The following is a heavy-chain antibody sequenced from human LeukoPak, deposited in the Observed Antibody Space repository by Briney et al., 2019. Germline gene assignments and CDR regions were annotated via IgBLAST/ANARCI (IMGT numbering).Heavy chain of an antibody. Sequence: QSGGSLRLSCTASGFTFGDYAMSWFRQAPGKGLEWVGFIRSKAYGGTTEYAASVKGRFTISRDDSKSIAYLQMNSLKTEDTAVYYCTRDDFWSGYYPPRDYWGQGTLVTVSS. CDR1: GFTFGDYA. D-gene: IGHD3-3*01. CDR3: TRDDFWSGYYPPRDY. V-gene: IGHV3-49*03. CDR2: IRSKAYGGTT. J-gene: IGHJ4*02.